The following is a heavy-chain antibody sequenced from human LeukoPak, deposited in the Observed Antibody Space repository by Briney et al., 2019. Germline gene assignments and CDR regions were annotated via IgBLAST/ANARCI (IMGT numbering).Heavy chain of an antibody. CDR1: GGSISSSSYY. CDR3: ASPSGASTW. D-gene: IGHD2-15*01. CDR2: IFYSGST. V-gene: IGHV4-39*07. J-gene: IGHJ4*02. Sequence: SETVSLTCTVSGGSISSSSYYWGWIRQPPGKGLEWIGNIFYSGSTFYNPSLKSRVTISMDKRKNQFSLKLTSMAAADTAVYYCASPSGASTWWGQGTLVTVSS.